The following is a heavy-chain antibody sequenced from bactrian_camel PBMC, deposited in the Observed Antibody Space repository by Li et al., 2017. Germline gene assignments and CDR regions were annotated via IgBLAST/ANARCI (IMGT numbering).Heavy chain of an antibody. Sequence: VESGGGSVQAGGSLRLSCVASGYTLPMNMGWFRRLPGQEREGVAAIAGDGGTNYADSVKGRFTISRDNAKNTLYLQLNSLKSEDTALYYCAPASDSRYNYWGQGTQVTVS. V-gene: IGHV3S53*01. CDR1: GYTLPMN. D-gene: IGHD1*01. CDR3: APASDSRYNY. J-gene: IGHJ4*01. CDR2: IAGDGGT.